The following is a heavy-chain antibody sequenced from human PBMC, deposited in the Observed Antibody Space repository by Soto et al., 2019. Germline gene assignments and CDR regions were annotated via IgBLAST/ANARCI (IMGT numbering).Heavy chain of an antibody. Sequence: SGKVSCKASGGTFSRYAISWGGQAPGKGLERMGGIIPIFGTANYAQNFQRRVTITADESTSTAYMELSSLRSEDTAVYYCARPVDIAMVLPYHPYGMVVRGQGTTVTLSS. D-gene: IGHD5-18*01. V-gene: IGHV1-69*13. CDR1: GGTFSRYA. CDR2: IIPIFGTA. J-gene: IGHJ6*02. CDR3: ARPVDIAMVLPYHPYGMVV.